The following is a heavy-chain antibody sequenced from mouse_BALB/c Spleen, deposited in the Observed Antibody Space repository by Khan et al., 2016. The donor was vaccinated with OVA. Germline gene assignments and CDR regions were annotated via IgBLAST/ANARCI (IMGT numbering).Heavy chain of an antibody. CDR2: IYPGSGST. J-gene: IGHJ4*01. V-gene: IGHV1S22*01. CDR1: GYTFTSYW. CDR3: TRRGALGTMDY. D-gene: IGHD4-1*01. Sequence: LQQPGSELVRPGASVKLSCKASGYTFTSYWMHWVKQRHGQGLEWIGNIYPGSGSTNYDEKFKSKGALTVDTSSSTAYMHLSSLTSEDSAVYYCTRRGALGTMDYWGQGTSGTVSS.